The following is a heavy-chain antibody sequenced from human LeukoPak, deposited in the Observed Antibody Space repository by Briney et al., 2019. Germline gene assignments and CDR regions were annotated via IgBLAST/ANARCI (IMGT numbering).Heavy chain of an antibody. D-gene: IGHD3-22*01. CDR1: GGTFSSYA. V-gene: IGHV1-69*05. CDR2: VIPIFGTA. J-gene: IGHJ3*02. CDR3: ATRPYYYDSSGFAFDI. Sequence: GSSVKVSCKASGGTFSSYAISWVRQAPGQGLEWMGGVIPIFGTANYAQKFQGRVTITTDESTSTAYMELSSLRSDDTAVYYCATRPYYYDSSGFAFDIWGQGTMVTVSS.